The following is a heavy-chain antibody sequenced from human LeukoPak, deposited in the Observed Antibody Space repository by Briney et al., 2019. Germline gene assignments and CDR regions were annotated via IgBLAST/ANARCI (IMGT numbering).Heavy chain of an antibody. D-gene: IGHD1-26*01. V-gene: IGHV4-61*01. CDR3: AAYYSGSYFFDY. CDR1: GGSISSGSYY. J-gene: IGHJ4*02. Sequence: SETLSLTCTVSGGSISSGSYYWSWIRQPPGKGLEWLGYISYSGSTNYNPSLKSRVTISVDTSKNQFSLKLSSVTAADTAVYYCAAYYSGSYFFDYWGQGTLVTVSS. CDR2: ISYSGST.